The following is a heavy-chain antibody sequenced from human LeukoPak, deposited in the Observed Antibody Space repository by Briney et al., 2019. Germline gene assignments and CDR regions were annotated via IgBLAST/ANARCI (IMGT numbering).Heavy chain of an antibody. D-gene: IGHD5-18*01. J-gene: IGHJ1*01. CDR2: ICHGASDT. CDR3: ERGEDTAMWFPH. CDR1: GYIVTSYG. V-gene: IGHV5-51*01. Sequence: GESLNISCKGAGYIVTSYGRGWGRPVPGKGLEGRGIICHGASDTSYTPSFQAQVTLSADQSISTASLQWSRLKASATAMYYCERGEDTAMWFPHWGQGTLVTVSS.